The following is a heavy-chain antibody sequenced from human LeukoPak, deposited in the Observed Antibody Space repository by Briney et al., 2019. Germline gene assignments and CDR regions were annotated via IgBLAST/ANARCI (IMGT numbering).Heavy chain of an antibody. D-gene: IGHD4-11*01. V-gene: IGHV3-21*01. CDR2: ISSSNSYI. CDR3: AREPTYSNRTYYYYYMDV. J-gene: IGHJ6*03. Sequence: GGSLRLSCAASGFTFSSYGMNWVRQAPGKGLEWVSSISSSNSYIYYADSVKGRFTISRDNAKNSLYLQMNSLRAEDTAVYYCAREPTYSNRTYYYYYMDVWGKGTTVTVSS. CDR1: GFTFSSYG.